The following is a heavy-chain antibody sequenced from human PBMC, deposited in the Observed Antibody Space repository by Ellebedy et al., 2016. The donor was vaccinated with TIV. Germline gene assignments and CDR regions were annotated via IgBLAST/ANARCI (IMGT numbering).Heavy chain of an antibody. J-gene: IGHJ6*02. CDR2: ISRFSDTI. D-gene: IGHD3-3*01. CDR3: ARKARFFYGLDV. Sequence: PGGSLRLSCTASQFTFVNYEMKWVRQAPGKGLEWISDISRFSDTIYYAESVRGRFSISRDNSKNTLELQMNNLTAGDTAVYYCARKARFFYGLDVWGQGTTVTVSS. CDR1: QFTFVNYE. V-gene: IGHV3-48*03.